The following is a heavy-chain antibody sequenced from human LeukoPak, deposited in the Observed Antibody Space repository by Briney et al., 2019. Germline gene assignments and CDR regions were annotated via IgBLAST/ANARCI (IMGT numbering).Heavy chain of an antibody. J-gene: IGHJ6*03. D-gene: IGHD3-10*01. Sequence: PETLSLTCTVSGGSISSYYWSWIRQPPGKGLEWIGYIYYSGSTNYNPSLKSRVTISVDTSKNQFSLKLSSVTAADTAVYYCARDHRGSGSRYYYYYMDVWGKGTTVTISS. CDR1: GGSISSYY. CDR2: IYYSGST. V-gene: IGHV4-59*01. CDR3: ARDHRGSGSRYYYYYMDV.